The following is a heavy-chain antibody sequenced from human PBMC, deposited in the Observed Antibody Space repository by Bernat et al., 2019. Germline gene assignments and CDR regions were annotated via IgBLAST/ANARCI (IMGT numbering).Heavy chain of an antibody. CDR2: IYWDDDK. CDR1: GFSLSTSGVG. CDR3: AHSTLEYSSSPSFDY. D-gene: IGHD6-6*01. J-gene: IGHJ4*02. Sequence: QITLKESGPTLVKPTQTLTLTCTFSGFSLSTSGVGVGWIRQPPGKALEWLALIYWDDDKRYSPSLKSRLTITKDTSKNQVVLTMTNMDPVDTATYYCAHSTLEYSSSPSFDYWGQGTLITVSS. V-gene: IGHV2-5*02.